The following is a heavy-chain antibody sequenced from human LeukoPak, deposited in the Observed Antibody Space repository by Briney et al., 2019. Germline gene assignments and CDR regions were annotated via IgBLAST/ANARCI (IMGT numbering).Heavy chain of an antibody. J-gene: IGHJ5*02. CDR1: GGSISSYY. CDR3: ARGVHAGKYQLGWFDP. V-gene: IGHV4-59*01. CDR2: IYYSGST. Sequence: KTSETLSLTCSVSGGSISSYYWSWIRQPPGKGLEWIGYIYYSGSTNYNPSLKSRVTISVDTSKNQFSLKLSSVTAADTAVYYCARGVHAGKYQLGWFDPWGQGTLVTVSS. D-gene: IGHD2-2*01.